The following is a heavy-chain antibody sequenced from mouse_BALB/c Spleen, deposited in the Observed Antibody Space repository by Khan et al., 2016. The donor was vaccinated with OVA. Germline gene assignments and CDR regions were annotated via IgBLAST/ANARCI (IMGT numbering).Heavy chain of an antibody. J-gene: IGHJ2*01. CDR1: GYRFTSYI. Sequence: EVQLQQSGPELVKPGTSVKMSCKASGYRFTSYIIHWVKQRPGQGLEWIGYINPYNGATKYNEKFKGKATLTSDKSSNTAYMELSSLTSADSAVYYCARGNWQSYYFDYWGQGTTLTVSS. D-gene: IGHD4-1*01. CDR3: ARGNWQSYYFDY. CDR2: INPYNGAT. V-gene: IGHV1S136*01.